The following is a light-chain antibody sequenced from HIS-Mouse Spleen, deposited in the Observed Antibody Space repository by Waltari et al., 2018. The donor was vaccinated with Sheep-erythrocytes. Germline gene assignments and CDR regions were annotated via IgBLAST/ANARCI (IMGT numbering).Light chain of an antibody. CDR3: CAYAGSYTFWV. CDR1: SSDVGGYNY. V-gene: IGLV2-11*01. CDR2: DVS. Sequence: QSALTQPRSVSGSPGQSVTISCTGTSSDVGGYNYVSWYQPHPGKAPELMIYDVSKRPSGVPDRFSGSKSRNTASLTISGLQAEDEADYYCCAYAGSYTFWVFGGGTKLTVL. J-gene: IGLJ3*02.